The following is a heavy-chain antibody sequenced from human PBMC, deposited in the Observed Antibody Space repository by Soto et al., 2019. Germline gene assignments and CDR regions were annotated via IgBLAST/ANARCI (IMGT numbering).Heavy chain of an antibody. V-gene: IGHV3-23*01. CDR3: ANRPLSIITFDY. CDR1: GFTFSSYA. CDR2: ISGSGANT. J-gene: IGHJ4*02. Sequence: GGSLRLSCSASGFTFSSYAMSWVRRAPGKGLEWVSTISGSGANTFYVDSVKGRFTISRDNSKNTLYLQMNSLRAEDTAVYYWANRPLSIITFDYWGQGTRVTLS. D-gene: IGHD3-16*01.